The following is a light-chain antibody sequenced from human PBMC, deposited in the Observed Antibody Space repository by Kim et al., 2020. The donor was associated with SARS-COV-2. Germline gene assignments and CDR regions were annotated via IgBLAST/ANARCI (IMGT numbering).Light chain of an antibody. V-gene: IGKV3-15*01. CDR2: GAS. J-gene: IGKJ2*01. CDR3: QQHNNWPYT. Sequence: EVELTQSPATLSVSPGEGVSISCRASQDVSTKLIWYQQKRGQAPRLLIFGASTRATGIPARFSGSGSGTEFTLTISSLQSEDFAVYYCQQHNNWPYTFGQGTKLEI. CDR1: QDVSTK.